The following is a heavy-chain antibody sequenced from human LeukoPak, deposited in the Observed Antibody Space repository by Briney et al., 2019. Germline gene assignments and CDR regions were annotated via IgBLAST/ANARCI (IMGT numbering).Heavy chain of an antibody. J-gene: IGHJ4*02. D-gene: IGHD2-15*01. CDR1: GFTFSSYG. V-gene: IGHV3-30*18. Sequence: GGSLRLSCAASGFTFSSYGMHWVRQAPGKGLEWVAVISYDGSNKYYADSVKGRFTISRDNSKNTLYLQMNSLRAEDTAVYYCAKGLSPYIVGLLHLYYWGQGTLVTVSS. CDR3: AKGLSPYIVGLLHLYY. CDR2: ISYDGSNK.